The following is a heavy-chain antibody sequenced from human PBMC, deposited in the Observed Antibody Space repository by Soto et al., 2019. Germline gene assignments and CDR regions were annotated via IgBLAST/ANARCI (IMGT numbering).Heavy chain of an antibody. D-gene: IGHD2-8*01. Sequence: GGSLRLSCAASGFMFENYAMIWVRQAPGKGLEWVATVRGNSYGAYYADSVRGRFIISRDSSKNTMSLQLNSLRDDDTAIYYCAKGKSENGVDWLDPWGPGTLVTVSS. CDR1: GFMFENYA. V-gene: IGHV3-23*01. J-gene: IGHJ5*02. CDR3: AKGKSENGVDWLDP. CDR2: VRGNSYGA.